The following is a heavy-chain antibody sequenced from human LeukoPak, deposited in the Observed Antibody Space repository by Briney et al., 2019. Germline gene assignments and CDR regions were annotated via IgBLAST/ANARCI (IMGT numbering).Heavy chain of an antibody. CDR1: GFTFSSYG. J-gene: IGHJ6*02. V-gene: IGHV3-30*18. CDR2: ISYDGSNK. Sequence: GGSLRLSCAASGFTFSSYGMHWVRQAPGKGLEWVAVISYDGSNKYYADSVKGRFTISRDNSKNTLYLQMNSLRAEDTAVYYCAKAQADRITIFGVVIIPVYYYGMDVWGQGTTVTVSS. CDR3: AKAQADRITIFGVVIIPVYYYGMDV. D-gene: IGHD3-3*01.